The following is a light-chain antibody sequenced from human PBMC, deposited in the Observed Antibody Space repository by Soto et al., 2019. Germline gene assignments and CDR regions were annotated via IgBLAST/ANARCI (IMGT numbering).Light chain of an antibody. CDR3: QQSYDIPRT. CDR1: QDVGKW. CDR2: GAS. V-gene: IGKV1-12*01. J-gene: IGKJ1*01. Sequence: DIQMTQSPPSVSASVGDRVTITCRASQDVGKWLAWYQQKPGKAPTLLIHGASSLQSGVPSRFSGSGSGTDFTLTISSLQPEDFATYYCQQSYDIPRTFGQGTKVDIK.